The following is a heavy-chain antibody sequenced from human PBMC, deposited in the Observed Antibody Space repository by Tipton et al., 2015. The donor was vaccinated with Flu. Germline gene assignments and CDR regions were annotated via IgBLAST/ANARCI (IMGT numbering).Heavy chain of an antibody. J-gene: IGHJ4*02. D-gene: IGHD3-10*02. CDR1: GGSFSGYY. CDR2: IYHSGTT. CDR3: ARHTGDSVRGVIDY. V-gene: IGHV4-38-2*01. Sequence: TLSLTCAVSGGSFSGYYWGWVRRPPGKGLEWIGTIYHSGTTYYNPSLKSRLTISVDTSKNQFSLRLSSVTAADTAVYYCARHTGDSVRGVIDYWGQGTLVTVSS.